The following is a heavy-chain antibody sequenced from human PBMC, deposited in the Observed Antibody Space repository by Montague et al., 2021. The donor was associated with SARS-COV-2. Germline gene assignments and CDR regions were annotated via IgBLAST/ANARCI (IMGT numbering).Heavy chain of an antibody. CDR1: GFSLSTSGMC. CDR2: IXXXXDX. J-gene: IGHJ4*02. D-gene: IGHD5-12*01. V-gene: IGHV2-70*11. Sequence: VKPTQTLTLTCTFSGFSLSTSGMCVSWIRPPPGKSLEWLARIXXXXDXYYSTSLKTRLTISKDTSKNQVVLTMTNMDPVDTATYYCARVAPIAGLDYWGQGTLVTVSS. CDR3: ARVAPIAGLDY.